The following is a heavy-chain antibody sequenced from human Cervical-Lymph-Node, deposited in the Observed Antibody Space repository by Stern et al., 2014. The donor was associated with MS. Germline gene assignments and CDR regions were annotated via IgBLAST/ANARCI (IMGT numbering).Heavy chain of an antibody. CDR3: TRFLQSGWSDLFDS. CDR2: IKRDGSET. Sequence: EDQLVESEGGLVQPGGSQRLSCVASGSTFSTSWMSWVRQAPGKGLEWVANIKRDGSETYYLDSVKGRFTISRDNAKSSLYLEMNSLRAEDTAVYYCTRFLQSGWSDLFDSWGRGTLVTVSS. V-gene: IGHV3-7*01. CDR1: GSTFSTSW. J-gene: IGHJ5*01. D-gene: IGHD6-19*01.